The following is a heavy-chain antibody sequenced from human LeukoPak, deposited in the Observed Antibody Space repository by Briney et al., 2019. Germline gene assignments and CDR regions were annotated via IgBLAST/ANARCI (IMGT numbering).Heavy chain of an antibody. CDR1: GFTFSSYW. CDR3: ARAGLYYDVIYYYYYGMDV. Sequence: GGSLRLSCAASGFTFSSYWMSWVRQAPGKGLEWVANIKQDGSEKYYVDSVKGRFTVSRDNAKNSLYLQMNSLRAEDTAVYYCARAGLYYDVIYYYYYGMDVWGQGTTVTVSS. V-gene: IGHV3-7*03. J-gene: IGHJ6*02. CDR2: IKQDGSEK. D-gene: IGHD3-3*01.